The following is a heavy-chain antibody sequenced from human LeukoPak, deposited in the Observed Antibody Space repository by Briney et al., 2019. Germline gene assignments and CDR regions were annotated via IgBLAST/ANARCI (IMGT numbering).Heavy chain of an antibody. CDR1: GFTFNRYR. Sequence: GGSLRLSCAASGFTFNRYRMSWLRQAPGKGLEWVANINQDGSERHYADSVEGRSVISRDNDKNSVSLQLNSPRVEDTAVYYCARADSFSWYGTWGQGTLVTVSS. J-gene: IGHJ4*02. CDR3: ARADSFSWYGT. V-gene: IGHV3-7*01. CDR2: INQDGSER. D-gene: IGHD3-9*01.